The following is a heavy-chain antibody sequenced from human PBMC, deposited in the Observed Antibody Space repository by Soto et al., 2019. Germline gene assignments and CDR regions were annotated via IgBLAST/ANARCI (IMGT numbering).Heavy chain of an antibody. CDR2: IYHSGAT. V-gene: IGHV4-4*02. CDR3: ARAGLGLAFDS. D-gene: IGHD6-19*01. Sequence: QVQLQESGPGLGKPSGTLSLTCAVSGDSMDNNNWWSWVRQSPRKGLEWIAEIYHSGATNYNPSLQSRVTISIDKSEKQFSLKLNSVTAADTAVYYCARAGLGLAFDSWGQGALVTVSS. CDR1: GDSMDNNNW. J-gene: IGHJ5*01.